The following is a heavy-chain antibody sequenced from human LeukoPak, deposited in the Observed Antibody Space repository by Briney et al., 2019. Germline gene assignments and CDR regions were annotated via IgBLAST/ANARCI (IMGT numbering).Heavy chain of an antibody. V-gene: IGHV1-8*01. Sequence: ASVKVSCKASGYTFTSYDINWVRQAPGQGLEWMGWMNPNSGNTGYAQKFQGRVTMTRNTSISTAYMELSSLRSEDTAVYYCARDGGFTMVRGVSYYYYGMDVWGQGTTVTVSS. CDR3: ARDGGFTMVRGVSYYYYGMDV. D-gene: IGHD3-10*01. CDR1: GYTFTSYD. J-gene: IGHJ6*02. CDR2: MNPNSGNT.